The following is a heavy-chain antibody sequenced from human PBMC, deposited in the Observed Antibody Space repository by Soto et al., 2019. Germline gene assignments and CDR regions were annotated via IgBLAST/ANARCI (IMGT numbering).Heavy chain of an antibody. CDR3: ASSAVGATGANWFDP. V-gene: IGHV3-64*01. CDR2: ISSNGGST. J-gene: IGHJ5*02. Sequence: EVQLVESGGGLVQPGGSLRLSCAASGFTFSSYAMHWVRQAPGKGLEYVSAISSNGGSTYYANSVKGRFTISRDNSKNTLYLQMGSLRAEDMAVYYCASSAVGATGANWFDPWGQGTLVTVSS. CDR1: GFTFSSYA. D-gene: IGHD1-26*01.